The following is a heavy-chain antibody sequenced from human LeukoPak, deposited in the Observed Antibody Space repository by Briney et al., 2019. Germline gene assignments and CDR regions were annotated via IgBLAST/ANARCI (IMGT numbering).Heavy chain of an antibody. J-gene: IGHJ5*02. V-gene: IGHV1-69*13. D-gene: IGHD2-2*01. CDR3: AKIYCSSNSCYDGRGWFDP. CDR1: GGTFSNYT. Sequence: SVKVSCKASGGTFSNYTISWVRQAPGQGLEWMGGIIPIFGTANYAQKFQGGVTITADESTSTAYMELSSLRSEDTAVYYCAKIYCSSNSCYDGRGWFDPWGQGTLVTVSS. CDR2: IIPIFGTA.